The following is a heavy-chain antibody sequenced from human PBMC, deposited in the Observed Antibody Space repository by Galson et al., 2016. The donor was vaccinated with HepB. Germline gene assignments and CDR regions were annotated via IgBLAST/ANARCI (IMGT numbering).Heavy chain of an antibody. Sequence: SVKVSCKASGYTFSAYAISWVRQAPGQGLEWMGWISANTGNIKSAEMFQGRLAMTTDISTSTAYMELRSLSSDDTAVYYCARDSLYDFWSGYCLPLDYWGQGTLVTVSS. CDR2: ISANTGNI. J-gene: IGHJ4*02. D-gene: IGHD3-3*01. V-gene: IGHV1-18*04. CDR3: ARDSLYDFWSGYCLPLDY. CDR1: GYTFSAYA.